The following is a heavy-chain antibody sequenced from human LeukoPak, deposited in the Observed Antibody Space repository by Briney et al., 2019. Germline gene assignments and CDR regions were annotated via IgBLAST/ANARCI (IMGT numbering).Heavy chain of an antibody. D-gene: IGHD3-10*01. Sequence: ASVKVSCKASGYTFTGYYMHWVRQAPGQGLEWMGWINPNSGGTNHAQKFQGRVTMTRDTSISTAYMELSRLRSDDTAVYYCARDRTFGESSFDYWGQGTLVTVSS. V-gene: IGHV1-2*02. CDR2: INPNSGGT. CDR1: GYTFTGYY. J-gene: IGHJ4*02. CDR3: ARDRTFGESSFDY.